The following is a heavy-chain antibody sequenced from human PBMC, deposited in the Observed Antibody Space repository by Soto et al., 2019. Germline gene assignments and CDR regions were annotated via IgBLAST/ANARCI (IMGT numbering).Heavy chain of an antibody. D-gene: IGHD4-17*01. CDR2: ISYDGSNK. J-gene: IGHJ6*02. Sequence: GGSLRLSCAASGFTFSSYAMHWVRQAPGKGLEWVAVISYDGSNKYYADSVKGRFTISRDNSKNTLYLQMNSLRAEDTAVYYCARDRDYGDYYYYYGMDVWGQGTTVTVSS. V-gene: IGHV3-30-3*01. CDR3: ARDRDYGDYYYYYGMDV. CDR1: GFTFSSYA.